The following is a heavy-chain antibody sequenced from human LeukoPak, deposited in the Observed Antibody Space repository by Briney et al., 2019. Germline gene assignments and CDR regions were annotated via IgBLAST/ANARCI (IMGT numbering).Heavy chain of an antibody. V-gene: IGHV3-7*05. Sequence: GGSLRLSCAASGFSFGSHPMNWVRQAPGRGLEWVANINQDGSVTRYVDSVKGRFTISRDNAKNSLYLQMDSLRAEDTAVYYCASHKSFTFDVWGQGTMVTVSS. CDR3: ASHKSFTFDV. J-gene: IGHJ3*01. CDR1: GFSFGSHP. CDR2: INQDGSVT.